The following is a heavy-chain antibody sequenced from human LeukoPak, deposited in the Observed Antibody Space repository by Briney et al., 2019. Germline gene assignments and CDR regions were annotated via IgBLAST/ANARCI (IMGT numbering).Heavy chain of an antibody. J-gene: IGHJ6*02. Sequence: GGSLRLSCAASGFTFSSYAMSWVRQAPGKGLEWVSATSGSGGSTYYADSVKGRFTISRDNSKNTLYLQMNSLRAEDTAVYYCAKALDSRYYYYYGMDVRGQGTTVTVSS. CDR2: TSGSGGST. CDR3: AKALDSRYYYYYGMDV. D-gene: IGHD6-13*01. V-gene: IGHV3-23*01. CDR1: GFTFSSYA.